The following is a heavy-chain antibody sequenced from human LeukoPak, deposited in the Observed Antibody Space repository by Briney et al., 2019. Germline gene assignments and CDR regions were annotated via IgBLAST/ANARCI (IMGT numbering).Heavy chain of an antibody. CDR1: GFTFSSYE. J-gene: IGHJ4*02. Sequence: PGGSLRLSCAASGFTFSSYEMNWVRQAPGKGLEWVSYISSSGSTIYYADSVKGRFTISRDNSKNTLYLQMNSLRFEDTAVYYCAKATGSSGWYGRYYFDYWGQGTLVTVSS. D-gene: IGHD6-19*01. CDR3: AKATGSSGWYGRYYFDY. CDR2: ISSSGSTI. V-gene: IGHV3-48*03.